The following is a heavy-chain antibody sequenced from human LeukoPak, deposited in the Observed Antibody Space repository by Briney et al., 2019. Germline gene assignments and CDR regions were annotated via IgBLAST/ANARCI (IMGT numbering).Heavy chain of an antibody. CDR1: GFIVSSNY. D-gene: IGHD5-12*01. J-gene: IGHJ5*02. Sequence: PGGSLRLSCAASGFIVSSNYMSWVRQAPGKGLEWVSIIYSDGSTYYADSVKGRFTISRDNFKNILYFDMNSLRVEDTAVYYCAAGRSAYGRGNWFDPWGQGTLVTVSS. V-gene: IGHV3-53*01. CDR3: AAGRSAYGRGNWFDP. CDR2: IYSDGST.